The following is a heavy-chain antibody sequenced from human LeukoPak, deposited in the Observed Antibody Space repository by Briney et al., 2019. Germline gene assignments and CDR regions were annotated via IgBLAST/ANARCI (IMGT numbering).Heavy chain of an antibody. CDR2: IYPGDSDT. CDR1: GYSFTSYW. J-gene: IGHJ6*03. Sequence: GESLKISCKGSGYSFTSYWIGWVRQMPGKGLEWMGIIYPGDSDTRYSPSFQGQVTISADKSISTAYLQWSSLKASDTAMYYCARIISGSYTYYYMDVWGKGTTVTISS. V-gene: IGHV5-51*01. D-gene: IGHD3-10*01. CDR3: ARIISGSYTYYYMDV.